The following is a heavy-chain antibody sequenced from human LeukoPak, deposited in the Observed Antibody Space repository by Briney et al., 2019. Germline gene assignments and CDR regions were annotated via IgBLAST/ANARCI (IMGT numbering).Heavy chain of an antibody. Sequence: SETLSLTCTVSGGSISSSSYYWGWIRQPPGKGLEWIGSTYYSGSTYYNPSLKSRVTISVDTSKNQFSLKLSSVTAADTAVYYCARGTAIPVSNWFDPWGQGTLVTVSS. J-gene: IGHJ5*02. CDR3: ARGTAIPVSNWFDP. CDR1: GGSISSSSYY. CDR2: TYYSGST. V-gene: IGHV4-39*07. D-gene: IGHD2-21*02.